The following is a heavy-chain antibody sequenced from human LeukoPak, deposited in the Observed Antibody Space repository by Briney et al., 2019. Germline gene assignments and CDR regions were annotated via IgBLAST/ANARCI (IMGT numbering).Heavy chain of an antibody. Sequence: ASVKVSCKVSGGTFSSYTISWVRQAPGQGLEWMGRIIPILGIANYAQKFQGRVTITADKSTSTAYMELSSLRSEDTAVYYCARDPHCSSTSCYTRGDDWFDPWGQGTLVTVSS. D-gene: IGHD2-2*02. CDR3: ARDPHCSSTSCYTRGDDWFDP. V-gene: IGHV1-69*04. CDR2: IIPILGIA. CDR1: GGTFSSYT. J-gene: IGHJ5*02.